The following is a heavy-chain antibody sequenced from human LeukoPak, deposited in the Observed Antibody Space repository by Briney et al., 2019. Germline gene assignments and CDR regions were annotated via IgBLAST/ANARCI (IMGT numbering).Heavy chain of an antibody. Sequence: ASVKVSCKASGGTFTSYGISWVRQAPGQGLEWMGWINAYNGNTNYAQKLQGRVTMTTDTSTSTAYMELRSLRSDDTAVYYCARDAAHYNSGSYREFDYWGQGTLVTVSS. J-gene: IGHJ4*02. CDR3: ARDAAHYNSGSYREFDY. CDR2: INAYNGNT. V-gene: IGHV1-18*01. CDR1: GGTFTSYG. D-gene: IGHD3-10*01.